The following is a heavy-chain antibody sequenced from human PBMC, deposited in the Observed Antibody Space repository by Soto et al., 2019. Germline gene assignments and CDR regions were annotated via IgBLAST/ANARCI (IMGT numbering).Heavy chain of an antibody. D-gene: IGHD3-22*01. CDR2: IKEDGSQK. CDR3: ARGDYYDVSGPFSDAFDI. CDR1: GFTFSSDW. J-gene: IGHJ3*02. Sequence: GGSLRLSCAASGFTFSSDWMSWVRQAPGKGLEWVANIKEDGSQKWYVDSVKGRFTISRDNAKNSLYLQMNSLRVEDTAMYYCARGDYYDVSGPFSDAFDIWGQGTMVTVSS. V-gene: IGHV3-7*04.